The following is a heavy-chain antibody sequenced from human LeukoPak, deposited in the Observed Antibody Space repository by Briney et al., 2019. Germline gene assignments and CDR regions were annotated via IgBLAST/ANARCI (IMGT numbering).Heavy chain of an antibody. CDR1: GGSFSNSY. CDR3: ARGLGSGSYYHN. D-gene: IGHD3-10*01. CDR2: INRGGST. V-gene: IGHV4-34*01. J-gene: IGHJ4*02. Sequence: PSETLSLTCAVYGGSFSNSYWSWMRQPPGKGLEWIGEINRGGSTNYNPSLKSRVTISVDTSKNQFPLRLSSVTAADTAVYYCARGLGSGSYYHNWAQGTLVAVSS.